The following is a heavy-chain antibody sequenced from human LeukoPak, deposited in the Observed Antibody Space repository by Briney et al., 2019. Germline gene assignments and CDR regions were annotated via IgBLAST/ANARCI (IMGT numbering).Heavy chain of an antibody. V-gene: IGHV4-34*01. J-gene: IGHJ4*02. CDR2: INHSGST. CDR3: ARVSGDYVPYYFDY. Sequence: SETLSLTCAVYGGSFSGYYWSWIRQPPGKGLEWIGEINHSGSTNYNPSLKSRVTISVDASKNQFSLKLSSVTAADTAVYYCARVSGDYVPYYFDYWGQGTLVTVSS. CDR1: GGSFSGYY. D-gene: IGHD4-17*01.